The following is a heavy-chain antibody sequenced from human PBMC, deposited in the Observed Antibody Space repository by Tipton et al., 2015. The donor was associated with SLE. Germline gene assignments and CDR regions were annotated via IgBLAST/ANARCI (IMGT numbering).Heavy chain of an antibody. CDR1: GGSISSSNW. CDR3: ARVQSSWYGDYFDY. CDR2: INHSGST. D-gene: IGHD6-13*01. V-gene: IGHV4-4*02. J-gene: IGHJ4*02. Sequence: TLSLTCAVSGGSISSSNWWSWVRQPPGKGLEWIGEINHSGSTNYSPSLKSRVTISVDTSKNQFSLKLSSVTAADTAVYYCARVQSSWYGDYFDYWGQGTLVTVSS.